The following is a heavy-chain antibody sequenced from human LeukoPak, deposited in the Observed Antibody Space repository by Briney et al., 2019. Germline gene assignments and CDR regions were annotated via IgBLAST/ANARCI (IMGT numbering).Heavy chain of an antibody. CDR3: ARPSGDPLGDY. J-gene: IGHJ4*02. CDR1: GGSISSSSYY. CDR2: IYYSGST. V-gene: IGHV4-39*01. D-gene: IGHD7-27*01. Sequence: KASETLSLTCTVSGGSISSSSYYWGWIRQPPGKGLEWIGSIYYSGSTYYNPSLKSRVTISVDTSKNQFSLKLSSVTAADTAVYYCARPSGDPLGDYWGQGTLVTVSS.